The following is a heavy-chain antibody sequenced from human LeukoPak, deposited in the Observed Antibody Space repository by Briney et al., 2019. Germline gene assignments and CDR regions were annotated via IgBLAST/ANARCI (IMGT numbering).Heavy chain of an antibody. CDR1: GGTFSSYA. CDR3: AGEMASIDAFDI. D-gene: IGHD5-24*01. CDR2: IIPIFGTA. V-gene: IGHV1-69*13. J-gene: IGHJ3*02. Sequence: SVKVSCKASGGTFSSYAISWVRQAPGQGLEWMGGIIPIFGTANYAQKFQGRVTITADESMSTAYMELSSLRSEDTAVYYCAGEMASIDAFDIWGQGTMVTVSS.